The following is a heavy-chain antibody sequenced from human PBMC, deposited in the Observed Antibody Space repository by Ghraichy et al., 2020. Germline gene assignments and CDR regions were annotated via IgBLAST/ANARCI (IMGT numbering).Heavy chain of an antibody. J-gene: IGHJ6*02. CDR1: GGSISSYY. CDR3: ARDHLPGIAAAGTHAAYYYYGMDV. Sequence: ESLNISCTVSGGSISSYYWSWIRQPPGKGLEWIGYIYYSGSTNYNPSLKSRVTISVDTSKNQFSLKLSSVTAADTAVYYCARDHLPGIAAAGTHAAYYYYGMDVWGQGTTVTVSS. V-gene: IGHV4-59*01. D-gene: IGHD6-13*01. CDR2: IYYSGST.